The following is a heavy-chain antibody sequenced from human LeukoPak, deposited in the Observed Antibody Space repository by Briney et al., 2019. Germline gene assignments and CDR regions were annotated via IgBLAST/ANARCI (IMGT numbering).Heavy chain of an antibody. CDR2: ISAYNGNT. CDR3: ARDRVAGYYYYGMDV. CDR1: GYTFTSYG. D-gene: IGHD6-19*01. V-gene: IGHV1-18*01. Sequence: WAPVKVSCKASGYTFTSYGISWVRQAPGQGLEWMGWISAYNGNTNYAQKLQGRVTMTTDTSTSTAYMELRSLRSDDTAVYYCARDRVAGYYYYGMDVWGQGTTVTVSS. J-gene: IGHJ6*02.